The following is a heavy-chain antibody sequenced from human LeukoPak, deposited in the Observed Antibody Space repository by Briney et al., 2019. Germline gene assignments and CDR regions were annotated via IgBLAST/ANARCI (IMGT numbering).Heavy chain of an antibody. Sequence: GGSLRLSCAASGFTFSSYSMNWVRQAPGKGLEWVGRIKSKTDGGTTDYAAPVKGRFTISRDDSKNTLYLQMNSLKTEDTAVYYCTTDPASYYDSSGYYSVSYWGQGTLVTVSS. CDR3: TTDPASYYDSSGYYSVSY. CDR2: IKSKTDGGTT. V-gene: IGHV3-15*01. D-gene: IGHD3-22*01. J-gene: IGHJ4*02. CDR1: GFTFSSYS.